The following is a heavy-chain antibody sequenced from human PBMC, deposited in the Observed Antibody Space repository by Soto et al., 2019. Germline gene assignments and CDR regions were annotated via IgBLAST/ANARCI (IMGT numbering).Heavy chain of an antibody. CDR3: ARHFDCSTTSCYIDY. V-gene: IGHV5-51*01. D-gene: IGHD2-2*01. Sequence: PGESLKISCRASGYDFANFWIGWVRQLPGKGLQWVGIIFPRDSDVRLSPSFEGRVTISVDKATSTAHLEWSRLEASDTAVYYCARHFDCSTTSCYIDYWGQGSPVTV. CDR1: GYDFANFW. CDR2: IFPRDSDV. J-gene: IGHJ4*01.